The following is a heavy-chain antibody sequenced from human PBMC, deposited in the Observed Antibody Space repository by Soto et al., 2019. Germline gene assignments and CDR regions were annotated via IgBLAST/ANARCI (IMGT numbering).Heavy chain of an antibody. CDR1: GFTFDDYT. J-gene: IGHJ4*02. V-gene: IGHV3-43*01. CDR3: AKDEDLGGGYFDY. CDR2: ISWDGGST. Sequence: GGSLRLSCAASGFTFDDYTMHWVRQAPGKGLEWVSLISWDGGSTYYADSVKGRFTISRDNSKNSLYLQMNSLRTEDTALYYCAKDEDLGGGYFDYWGQGTLVTVSS.